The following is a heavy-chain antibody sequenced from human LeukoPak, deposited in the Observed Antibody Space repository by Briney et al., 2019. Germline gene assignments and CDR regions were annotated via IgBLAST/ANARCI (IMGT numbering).Heavy chain of an antibody. V-gene: IGHV4-59*01. CDR1: GGSMNPYY. Sequence: ETLSLTCSVSGGSMNPYYWSWIRQPPGKGLEWIAYISYSGSTKYNPSLKSRVIISVDTSKNYFSLKLSSVTAADTAVYYCARGGYYYMDVWGKGTTVTVSS. CDR3: ARGGYYYMDV. CDR2: ISYSGST. J-gene: IGHJ6*03.